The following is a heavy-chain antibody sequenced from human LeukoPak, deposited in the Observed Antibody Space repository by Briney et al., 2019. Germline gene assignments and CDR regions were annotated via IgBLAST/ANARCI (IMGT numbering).Heavy chain of an antibody. V-gene: IGHV3-33*01. CDR1: GFTFSSYG. CDR3: ARDRYSYGSRDFDY. CDR2: IWYEGSNK. J-gene: IGHJ4*02. D-gene: IGHD5-18*01. Sequence: GGSLRLSCAASGFTFSSYGMHWVRQAAGKGLEWVAVIWYEGSNKYYADSVKGRFTISRDNSKNTLYLQMNSLRAEDTAVYYCARDRYSYGSRDFDYWGQGTLVTVSS.